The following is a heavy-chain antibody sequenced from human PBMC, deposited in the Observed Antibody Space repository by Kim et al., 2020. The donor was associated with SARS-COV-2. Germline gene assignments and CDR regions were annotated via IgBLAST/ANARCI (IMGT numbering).Heavy chain of an antibody. CDR2: ISGSGGST. J-gene: IGHJ4*02. CDR3: AKASAYYYDSSGYPD. CDR1: GFTFSSYA. D-gene: IGHD3-22*01. V-gene: IGHV3-23*01. Sequence: GGSLRLSCAASGFTFSSYAMSWVRQAPGKGLEWVSAISGSGGSTYYADSVKGRFTISRDNSKNTLYLQMNSLRAEDTAVYYCAKASAYYYDSSGYPDWGQGTLVTVSS.